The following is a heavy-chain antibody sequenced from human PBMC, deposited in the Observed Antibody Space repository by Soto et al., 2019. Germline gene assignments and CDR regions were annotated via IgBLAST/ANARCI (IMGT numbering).Heavy chain of an antibody. CDR3: ARDRGVAPPVAGNTHYYYYMDV. CDR2: MSANNGNT. V-gene: IGHV1-18*01. Sequence: QDQLVQSGVEVKKPGASVKVSCKASGYSFTNYGITWVRQARGQGFQWIGWMSANNGNTNYGQKFQGTVTLTTDASTGTAYLELRSLRSDDTAVYYCARDRGVAPPVAGNTHYYYYMDVWGKGTTVTVSS. D-gene: IGHD6-19*01. CDR1: GYSFTNYG. J-gene: IGHJ6*03.